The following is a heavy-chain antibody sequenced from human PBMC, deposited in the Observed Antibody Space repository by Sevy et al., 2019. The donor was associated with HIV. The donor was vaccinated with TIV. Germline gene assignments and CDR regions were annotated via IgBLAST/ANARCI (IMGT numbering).Heavy chain of an antibody. V-gene: IGHV3-23*01. CDR3: ARDLFSGGNAVYGY. D-gene: IGHD2-15*01. CDR1: GFTFSTYT. CDR2: ISGSGGST. J-gene: IGHJ4*02. Sequence: GGSLRLSCAASGFTFSTYTMNWVRQAPGKGLEWVSAISGSGGSTYYADSVKGRFTISRDNAENSLYLQMNSVRAEDTAVYYCARDLFSGGNAVYGYWGQGTLVTVSS.